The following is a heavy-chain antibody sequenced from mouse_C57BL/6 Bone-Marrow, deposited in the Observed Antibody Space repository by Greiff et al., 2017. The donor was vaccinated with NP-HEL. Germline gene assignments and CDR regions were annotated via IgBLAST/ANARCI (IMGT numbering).Heavy chain of an antibody. Sequence: ESGAELVRPGASVTLSCKASGYTFTDYEMHWVKQTPVHGLEWIGAIDPETGGTAYNQKFKGKAILTADKSSSTAYMELRSLTSEDSAVYYCTRIYYYGSVDYWGQGTTLTVSS. CDR3: TRIYYYGSVDY. CDR1: GYTFTDYE. D-gene: IGHD1-1*01. CDR2: IDPETGGT. J-gene: IGHJ2*01. V-gene: IGHV1-15*01.